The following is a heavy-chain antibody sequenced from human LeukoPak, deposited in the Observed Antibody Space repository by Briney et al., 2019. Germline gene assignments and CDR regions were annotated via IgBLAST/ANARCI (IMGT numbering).Heavy chain of an antibody. CDR2: IIPILGIA. CDR1: GGTFSSYA. D-gene: IGHD3-22*01. CDR3: ASPENYYDSSGYAY. Sequence: GASVKVSCKASGGTFSSYAISWVRQAPGQGLEWMGRIIPILGIANYAQKFQGRVTITADKSTSTAYMELSSVRSEDTAVYYCASPENYYDSSGYAYWGQGTLVTVSS. J-gene: IGHJ4*02. V-gene: IGHV1-69*04.